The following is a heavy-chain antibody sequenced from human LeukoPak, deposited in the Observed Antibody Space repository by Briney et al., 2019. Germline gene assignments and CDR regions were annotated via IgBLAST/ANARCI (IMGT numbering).Heavy chain of an antibody. CDR2: MYSGGTA. Sequence: GGSLRLSCAASGFIVNSKYMSWIRQAPGKELEWVSVMYSGGTAFYADSVRGRFTISRDNSKNTLYLQMNRLKVEDTAVYYCARHEVPGMDVWGQGTTVTVSS. D-gene: IGHD2-2*01. CDR3: ARHEVPGMDV. V-gene: IGHV3-53*01. J-gene: IGHJ6*02. CDR1: GFIVNSKY.